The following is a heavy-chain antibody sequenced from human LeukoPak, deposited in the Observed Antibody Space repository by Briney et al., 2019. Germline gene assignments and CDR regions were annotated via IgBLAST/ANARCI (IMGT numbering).Heavy chain of an antibody. Sequence: ASVKVSCKASGYTFTSYYMHWVRQAPGQGLEWMGIINPSGGSTSYAQKFQGRVTMTRDTSTSTVYMELSSLRSEDTAVYYCARVRFQQQLGSYAFDIWGQGTMVTVSS. CDR2: INPSGGST. D-gene: IGHD6-13*01. J-gene: IGHJ3*02. CDR1: GYTFTSYY. V-gene: IGHV1-46*01. CDR3: ARVRFQQQLGSYAFDI.